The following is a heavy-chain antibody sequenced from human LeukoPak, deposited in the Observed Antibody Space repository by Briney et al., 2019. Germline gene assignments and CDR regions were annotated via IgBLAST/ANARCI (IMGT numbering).Heavy chain of an antibody. J-gene: IGHJ4*02. CDR2: RKQDGSEK. CDR3: ARSYYYESSGWDN. V-gene: IGHV3-7*01. CDR1: GGTVSSNY. Sequence: GGSLRLSCAASGGTVSSNYMSWIRQAPGKGLERVANRKQDGSEKYYVDSVKGRFTISRDNTKNSLYLQMNILRAEDTAVYYCARSYYYESSGWDNWGQGTLVTVSS. D-gene: IGHD3-22*01.